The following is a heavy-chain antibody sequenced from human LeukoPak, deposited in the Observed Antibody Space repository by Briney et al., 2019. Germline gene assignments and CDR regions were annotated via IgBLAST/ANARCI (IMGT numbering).Heavy chain of an antibody. CDR1: GYTFTGYS. J-gene: IGHJ4*02. D-gene: IGHD1-7*01. CDR2: INPSTGGT. CDR3: ARESDWIYLFDY. Sequence: ASVKVSCKASGYTFTGYSVRWVRQAPGQGLEWMGWINPSTGGTTYSQKFQGRVTMTRDTSISTAYMELNRLRSDDTAVYYCARESDWIYLFDYWGQGTLVTVSS. V-gene: IGHV1-2*02.